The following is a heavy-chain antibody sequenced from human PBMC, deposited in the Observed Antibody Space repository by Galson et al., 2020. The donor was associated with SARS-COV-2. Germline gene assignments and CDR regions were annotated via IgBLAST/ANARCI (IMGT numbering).Heavy chain of an antibody. CDR1: GFSLSTSGMC. D-gene: IGHD3-9*01. V-gene: IGHV2-70*01. Sequence: SGPTLVKPTQTLPLTCTFSGFSLSTSGMCVSWIRQPPGKALEWLALIDWDDDKYYSTSLKTRLTISKDTSKNQVVLTMTNMDPVDTATYYCARMYYDILSGYYYGMDVWGQGTTVTVSS. CDR3: ARMYYDILSGYYYGMDV. J-gene: IGHJ6*02. CDR2: IDWDDDK.